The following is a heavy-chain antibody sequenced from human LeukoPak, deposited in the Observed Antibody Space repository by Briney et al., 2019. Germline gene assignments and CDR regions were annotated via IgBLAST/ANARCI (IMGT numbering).Heavy chain of an antibody. V-gene: IGHV3-23*01. CDR1: GFTFSSYA. J-gene: IGHJ4*02. CDR3: AKDKFVEMATSRLDY. CDR2: ISGSGGST. D-gene: IGHD5-24*01. Sequence: SGGTLRLSCAASGFTFSSYAMSWVRQAPGKGLEWVSAISGSGGSTYYADSVKGRFTISRDNSKNTLYLQMNSLRAEDTAVYYCAKDKFVEMATSRLDYWGQGTLVTVSS.